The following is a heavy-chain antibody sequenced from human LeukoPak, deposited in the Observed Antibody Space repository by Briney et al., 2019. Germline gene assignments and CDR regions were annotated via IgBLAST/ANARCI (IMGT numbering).Heavy chain of an antibody. V-gene: IGHV4-34*01. CDR2: INHSGST. CDR1: GGSFSGYY. CDR3: ARGPPNIVVVPAAMKYFDY. Sequence: SETLSLTCAVYGGSFSGYYWSWIRQPPGKGLEWIGEINHSGSTNYNPSLKSRVTISADTSKNQFSLKPSSVTAADTAVYYCARGPPNIVVVPAAMKYFDYWGQGTLVTVSS. J-gene: IGHJ4*02. D-gene: IGHD2-2*01.